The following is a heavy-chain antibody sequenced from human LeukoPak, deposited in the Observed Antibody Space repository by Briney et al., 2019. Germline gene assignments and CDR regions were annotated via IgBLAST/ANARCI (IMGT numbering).Heavy chain of an antibody. CDR1: GFSLNTSEVG. CDR3: AHTRITIVRLNWFNP. V-gene: IGHV2-5*01. CDR2: IYWNDDK. J-gene: IGHJ5*02. D-gene: IGHD3-10*01. Sequence: SGPTLVNPTQTLTLTCTFSGFSLNTSEVGVGWIRQPPGKALEWLALIYWNDDKRYSSSLRSRLTITKDTSRNQVVLTMTNMDPVDTGTYYCAHTRITIVRLNWFNPWGQGTRVTVSS.